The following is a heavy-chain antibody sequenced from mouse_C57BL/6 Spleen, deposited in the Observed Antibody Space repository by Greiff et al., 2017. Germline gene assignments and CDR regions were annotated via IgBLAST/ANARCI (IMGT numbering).Heavy chain of an antibody. Sequence: EVNLVESGGGLVKPGGSLKLSCAASGFTFSSYAMSWVRQTPEKRLEWVATISDGGSYTYYPDNVKGRFTISRDNAKNNLYLQMSHLKSEDTAMYYCAREGSSYVPFAYWGQGTLVTVSA. CDR3: AREGSSYVPFAY. D-gene: IGHD1-1*01. V-gene: IGHV5-4*01. CDR1: GFTFSSYA. CDR2: ISDGGSYT. J-gene: IGHJ3*01.